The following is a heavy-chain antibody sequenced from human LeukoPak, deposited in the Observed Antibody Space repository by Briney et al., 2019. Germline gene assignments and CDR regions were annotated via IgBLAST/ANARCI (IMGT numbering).Heavy chain of an antibody. J-gene: IGHJ4*02. D-gene: IGHD5-18*01. Sequence: PSETLSLTCTVSGGSISSYYGSWIRQPPGKGLEWIGYIYYSGSTNYNPSLKSRVTISVDTSKNQFSLKLSSVTAADTAVYYCARGLWGAMAYFFDYWGQGTLVTVSS. CDR3: ARGLWGAMAYFFDY. V-gene: IGHV4-59*01. CDR1: GGSISSYY. CDR2: IYYSGST.